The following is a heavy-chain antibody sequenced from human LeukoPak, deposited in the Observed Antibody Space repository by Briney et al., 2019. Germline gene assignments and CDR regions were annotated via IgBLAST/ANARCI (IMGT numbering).Heavy chain of an antibody. D-gene: IGHD3-10*01. CDR1: GFTFSSHA. J-gene: IGHJ4*02. CDR3: AKKGFGGLVIDY. Sequence: GGSLRLSCAASGFTFSSHAMSWVRQAPRNGLERVSAISGNGSSTYYADSVKGRFTISRDNSKNTLYLQMNSLRAEDTAVYYCAKKGFGGLVIDYWGQGGLVTVSS. V-gene: IGHV3-23*01. CDR2: ISGNGSST.